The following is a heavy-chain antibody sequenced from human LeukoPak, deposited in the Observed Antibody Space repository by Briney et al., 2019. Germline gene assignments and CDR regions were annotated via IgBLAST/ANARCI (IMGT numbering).Heavy chain of an antibody. J-gene: IGHJ3*02. Sequence: SETLSLTCTVSGYSISSGYYWGWIRQPPGKGLEWIGSIYHSGRTFYNPSLKSRVTISVDTSKNQFSLKLTSVTAADTAVYYCARFDCSGGSCYSERGWRAFDIWGQGTMVTVSS. V-gene: IGHV4-38-2*02. CDR1: GYSISSGYY. CDR2: IYHSGRT. CDR3: ARFDCSGGSCYSERGWRAFDI. D-gene: IGHD2-15*01.